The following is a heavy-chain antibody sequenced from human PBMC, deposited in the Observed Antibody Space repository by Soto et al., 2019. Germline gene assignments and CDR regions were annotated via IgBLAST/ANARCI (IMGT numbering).Heavy chain of an antibody. CDR2: IKKDGSET. D-gene: IGHD3-22*01. CDR1: GCTFTEHW. V-gene: IGHV3-7*01. CDR3: ARLTYYDSSGYYCY. J-gene: IGHJ4*02. Sequence: PGGSLRLSCEASGCTFTEHWMTWGRQAPGKGLEWVANIKKDGSETYYVESVKGRFTISRDNAKNSLFLQMNSLRAEDTAVYYCARLTYYDSSGYYCYWGQGTLVTVSS.